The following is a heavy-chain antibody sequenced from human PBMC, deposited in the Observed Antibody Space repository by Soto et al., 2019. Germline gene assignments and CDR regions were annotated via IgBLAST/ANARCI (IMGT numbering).Heavy chain of an antibody. CDR1: GGSISSYY. CDR3: ARYRGSFDY. V-gene: IGHV4-59*01. Sequence: SETLSLTCTFSGGSISSYYWSWIRQPPGKGLQWIGCIHYSGSTCYNPSLKSRVTISVDTSKNQFSLRLSSVTAADTAVYYCARYRGSFDYWGHGTLVTVSS. CDR2: IHYSGST. D-gene: IGHD1-26*01. J-gene: IGHJ4*01.